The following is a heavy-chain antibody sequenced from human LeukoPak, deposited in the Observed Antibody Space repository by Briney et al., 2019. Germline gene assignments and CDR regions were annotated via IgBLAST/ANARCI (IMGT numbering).Heavy chain of an antibody. CDR1: GFTFSSYS. CDR3: ARGSERPDQLGYDY. CDR2: ISSSSSYI. J-gene: IGHJ4*02. D-gene: IGHD7-27*01. V-gene: IGHV3-21*01. Sequence: GGSLRLSCAASGFTFSSYSMNWVRQAPGKGLEWVSSISSSSSYIYYADSVKGRFTISRDNAKNSLYLQMNSLRAEDTAVYYCARGSERPDQLGYDYWGQGTLVTVSS.